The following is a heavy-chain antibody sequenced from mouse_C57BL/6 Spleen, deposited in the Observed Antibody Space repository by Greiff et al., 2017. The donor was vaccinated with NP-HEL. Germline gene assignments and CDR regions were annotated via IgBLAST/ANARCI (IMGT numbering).Heavy chain of an antibody. V-gene: IGHV1-81*01. Sequence: QVQLQQSGAELARPGASVKLSCKASGYTFTSYGISWVKQRTGQGLEWIGEIYPRSGNTYYNEKFKGKATLTADKSSSTAYMELRSLTSEDSAVYFCARVYGSSYHYAMDYWGQGTSVTVSS. D-gene: IGHD1-1*01. J-gene: IGHJ4*01. CDR2: IYPRSGNT. CDR3: ARVYGSSYHYAMDY. CDR1: GYTFTSYG.